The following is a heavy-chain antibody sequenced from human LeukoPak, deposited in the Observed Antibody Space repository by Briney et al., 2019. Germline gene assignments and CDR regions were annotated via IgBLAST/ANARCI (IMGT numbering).Heavy chain of an antibody. CDR2: ISYDGSNK. J-gene: IGHJ5*02. CDR3: ARGGDYCTNGVCFGNWFDP. V-gene: IGHV3-30*03. Sequence: QTGGSLRLSCAASGFTFSSYGMHWVRQAPGKGLEWVAVISYDGSNKYYADSVKGRFTISRENAKNSLYLQMNSLRAGDTAVYYCARGGDYCTNGVCFGNWFDPWGQGTLVTVSS. D-gene: IGHD2-8*01. CDR1: GFTFSSYG.